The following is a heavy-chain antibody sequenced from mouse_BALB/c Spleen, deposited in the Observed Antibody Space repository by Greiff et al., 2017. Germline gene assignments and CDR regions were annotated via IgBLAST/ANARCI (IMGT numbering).Heavy chain of an antibody. CDR1: GYSFTGYN. V-gene: IGHV1S135*01. CDR2: IDPYNGGT. Sequence: VQLQQSGPELEKPGASVKISCKASGYSFTGYNMNWVKQSNGKSLEWIGNIDPYNGGTSYNQKFKGKATLTVDKSSSTAYMQLKSLTSEDSAVYYCSRNSHPYYYAMDYWGPVTSVTVSS. J-gene: IGHJ4*01. CDR3: SRNSHPYYYAMDY. D-gene: IGHD3-1*01.